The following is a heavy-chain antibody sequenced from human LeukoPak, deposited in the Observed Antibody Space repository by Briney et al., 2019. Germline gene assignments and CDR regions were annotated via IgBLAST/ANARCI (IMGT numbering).Heavy chain of an antibody. CDR2: IGRSDSSI. Sequence: GGSLRLSCAASGFTFSDYYMNWIRQAPGKGLEWVSYIGRSDSSIYYADSVKGRFTISRDNAKNSLYLQMNSLRAEDTAVYYCARGSLKYWGQGTLVTVSS. V-gene: IGHV3-11*01. J-gene: IGHJ4*02. CDR1: GFTFSDYY. CDR3: ARGSLKY. D-gene: IGHD3-16*02.